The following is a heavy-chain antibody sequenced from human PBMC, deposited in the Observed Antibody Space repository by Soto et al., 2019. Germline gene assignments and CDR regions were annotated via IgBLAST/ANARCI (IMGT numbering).Heavy chain of an antibody. D-gene: IGHD3-10*01. CDR3: AADGAQYYYGMDV. CDR2: IDPSDSYT. Sequence: GESLKISCNGSGYSFTSYWISWVRQMPGKGLEWMGRIDPSDSYTNYSPSFQGHVTISADKSISTAYLQWSSLKASDTAMYFCAADGAQYYYGMDVWGQGTKVTVSS. V-gene: IGHV5-10-1*01. CDR1: GYSFTSYW. J-gene: IGHJ6*02.